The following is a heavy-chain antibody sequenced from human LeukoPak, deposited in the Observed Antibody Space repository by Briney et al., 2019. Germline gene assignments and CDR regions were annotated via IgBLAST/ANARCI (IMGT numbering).Heavy chain of an antibody. J-gene: IGHJ4*02. CDR3: ARNYGSGRGLDY. V-gene: IGHV3-11*03. CDR2: IYNSGSYT. D-gene: IGHD3-10*01. CDR1: GFTFSDYY. Sequence: PGGSLRLSCAASGFTFSDYYMSWIRQAPGTGLEWVSYIYNSGSYTNYADSVKGRFTISRDNAKKPLYLQMNSLRAEDTAVYYCARNYGSGRGLDYWGQGTLVTVFS.